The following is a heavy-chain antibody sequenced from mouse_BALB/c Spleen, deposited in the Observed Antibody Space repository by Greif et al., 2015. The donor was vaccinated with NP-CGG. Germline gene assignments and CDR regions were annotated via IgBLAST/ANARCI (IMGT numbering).Heavy chain of an antibody. Sequence: EVKLMESGGGLVKPGGSLKLSCAASGFTFSDYYMYWVRQTPEKRLEWVATISDGGSYTYYPDSVKGRFTISRDNAKNNLYLQMSSLKSEDTAMYYCARAYGNYYFDYWGQGTTLTVSS. CDR3: ARAYGNYYFDY. V-gene: IGHV5-4*02. D-gene: IGHD2-1*01. CDR1: GFTFSDYY. J-gene: IGHJ2*01. CDR2: ISDGGSYT.